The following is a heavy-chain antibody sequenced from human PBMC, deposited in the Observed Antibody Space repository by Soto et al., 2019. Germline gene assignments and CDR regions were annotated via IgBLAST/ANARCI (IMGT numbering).Heavy chain of an antibody. D-gene: IGHD6-13*01. CDR3: ARGGAIAAAGDYFDY. V-gene: IGHV3-30-3*01. Sequence: QVQLVESGGGVVQPGRSLRLSCAASGFTFSSYAMHWVRQAPGKGLEWVAVISYDGSNKYYADSVKGRFTISRDNSKNTLYLQMNSLRAEDTAVYYGARGGAIAAAGDYFDYWGQGTLVTVSS. J-gene: IGHJ4*02. CDR1: GFTFSSYA. CDR2: ISYDGSNK.